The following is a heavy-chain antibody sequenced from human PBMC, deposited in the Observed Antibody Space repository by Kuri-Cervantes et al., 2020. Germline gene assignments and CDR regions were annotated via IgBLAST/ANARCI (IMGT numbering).Heavy chain of an antibody. CDR2: IKQDGSEK. Sequence: GGSLRLSCAVSGFTFNNYWMSWVRQAPGKGLEWVANIKQDGSEKYYVDSVKGRFTISRDNSKNTLYLQMNSLRAEDTAVYYCAKDRNDVIYFDYWGQGTLVTVSS. CDR1: GFTFNNYW. V-gene: IGHV3-7*01. D-gene: IGHD2/OR15-2a*01. J-gene: IGHJ4*02. CDR3: AKDRNDVIYFDY.